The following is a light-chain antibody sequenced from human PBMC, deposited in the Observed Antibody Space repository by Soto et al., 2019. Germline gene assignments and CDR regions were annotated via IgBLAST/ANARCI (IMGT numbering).Light chain of an antibody. CDR2: DAS. V-gene: IGKV3D-20*02. J-gene: IGKJ3*01. Sequence: ESVLTQSPGTLSLSPGDRATLSCRASQSFSSRYLAWYQQKPGQAPRLLIYDASNRATGIPARFSGSGSVTDFTLIISSLEPEDFAVYYCQQRSNWATFGHGTKVDIK. CDR3: QQRSNWAT. CDR1: QSFSSRY.